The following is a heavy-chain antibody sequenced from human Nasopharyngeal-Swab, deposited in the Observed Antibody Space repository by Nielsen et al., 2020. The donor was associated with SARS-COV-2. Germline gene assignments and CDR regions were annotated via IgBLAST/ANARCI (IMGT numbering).Heavy chain of an antibody. J-gene: IGHJ6*03. V-gene: IGHV4-34*01. Sequence: WIRQPPGKGLEWIGEINHSGSTYYNPSLKSRVTISVDTSKNQFSLKLSSVTAADTAVYYCAKSPPRGWGYYYYMDVWGKGTTVTVSS. D-gene: IGHD6-19*01. CDR3: AKSPPRGWGYYYYMDV. CDR2: INHSGST.